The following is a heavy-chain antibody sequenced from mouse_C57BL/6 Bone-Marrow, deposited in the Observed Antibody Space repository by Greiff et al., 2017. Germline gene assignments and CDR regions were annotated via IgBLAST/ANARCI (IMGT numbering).Heavy chain of an antibody. J-gene: IGHJ4*01. D-gene: IGHD3-2*02. Sequence: QVQLQQPGAELVKPGASVKLSCKASGYTFTSYWMHWVKQRPGQGLEWIGMIHPNSGSTNYNEKFKSKATLTVDKSSSTAYMQLSSLTSEDSAVYYCARFPTAQAPYYAMDYWGQGTSVTVSS. CDR2: IHPNSGST. V-gene: IGHV1-64*01. CDR3: ARFPTAQAPYYAMDY. CDR1: GYTFTSYW.